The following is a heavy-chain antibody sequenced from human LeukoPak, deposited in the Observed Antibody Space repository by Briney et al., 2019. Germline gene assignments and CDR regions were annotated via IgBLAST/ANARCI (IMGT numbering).Heavy chain of an antibody. D-gene: IGHD1-26*01. Sequence: ASVKVSCKASGYTFTGYYIHWVRQAPGQGLEWMGWINPNSGDTNYAQNFQGRVTMTRDTSITTAYMDLRRLRSDDTAVYYCAHKRGGVSYYFRGTYAAFDVWGQGTMVTVSS. CDR2: INPNSGDT. CDR3: AHKRGGVSYYFRGTYAAFDV. V-gene: IGHV1-2*02. CDR1: GYTFTGYY. J-gene: IGHJ3*01.